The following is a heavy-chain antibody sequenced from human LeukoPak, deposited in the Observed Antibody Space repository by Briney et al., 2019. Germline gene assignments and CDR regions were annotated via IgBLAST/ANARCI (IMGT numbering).Heavy chain of an antibody. J-gene: IGHJ3*02. Sequence: SETLSLTCAVYGGSFSGYYWTWIRQPPGKGLEWIGEINHSGSTHYNPSLRSRVTISVDTSKNQFSLKLTSVTAADTAVYYCARWESLRGSRIFDIWGQGTMVTVSS. V-gene: IGHV4-34*01. CDR3: ARWESLRGSRIFDI. D-gene: IGHD4-23*01. CDR2: INHSGST. CDR1: GGSFSGYY.